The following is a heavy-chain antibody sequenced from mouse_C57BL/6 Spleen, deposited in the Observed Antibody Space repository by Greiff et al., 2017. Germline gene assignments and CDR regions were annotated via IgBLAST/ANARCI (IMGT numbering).Heavy chain of an antibody. V-gene: IGHV1-22*01. D-gene: IGHD1-1*01. CDR1: GYTFTDYN. J-gene: IGHJ1*03. CDR3: ASPPYGSSHWYFDV. Sequence: EVQLQQSGPELVKPGASVKMSCKASGYTFTDYNMHWVKQSHGKSLEWIGYINPNNGGTSYNQKFKGKATLTVNKSSSTAYMELRSLTSEDSAVYYCASPPYGSSHWYFDVWGTGTTVTVSS. CDR2: INPNNGGT.